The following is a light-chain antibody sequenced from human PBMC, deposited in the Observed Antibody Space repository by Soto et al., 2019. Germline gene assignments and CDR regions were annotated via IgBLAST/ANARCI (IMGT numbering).Light chain of an antibody. CDR3: QQYNSYCT. CDR2: KAS. J-gene: IGKJ2*02. Sequence: DIQMTQSPFTLSASVGDRIIITCRASQNIGSWLTWYQQKPGKAPKLLIYKASNLERGVPSRFSGSGSGTEFPLTISSLQPDDFATYYCQQYNSYCTFGQGTKLEIK. V-gene: IGKV1-5*03. CDR1: QNIGSW.